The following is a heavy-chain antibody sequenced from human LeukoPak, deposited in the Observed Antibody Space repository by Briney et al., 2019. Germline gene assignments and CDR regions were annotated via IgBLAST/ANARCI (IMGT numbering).Heavy chain of an antibody. CDR2: INHSGST. Sequence: SETLSLTCAVYGGSFSGYYWSWIRQPPGKGLEWIGEINHSGSTNCNPSLKSRVTISVDTSKNQFSLKLSSVTAADTAVYYCAQSYSSGWYYFDYWGQGTLVTVSS. D-gene: IGHD6-19*01. CDR3: AQSYSSGWYYFDY. V-gene: IGHV4-34*01. CDR1: GGSFSGYY. J-gene: IGHJ4*02.